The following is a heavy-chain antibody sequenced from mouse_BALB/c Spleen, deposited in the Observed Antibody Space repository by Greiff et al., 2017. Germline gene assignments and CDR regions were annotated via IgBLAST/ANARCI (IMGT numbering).Heavy chain of an antibody. V-gene: IGHV1-67*01. CDR3: ARGDGYFDY. Sequence: VQLQQSGPELVRPGFSVKISCKGSGYTFTDYAMHWVKQSHAKSLEWIGVISTYYGNTNYNQKFKGKATMTVDKSSSTAYMELARLTSEDSAIYYCARGDGYFDYWGQGTTLTVSS. CDR2: ISTYYGNT. J-gene: IGHJ2*01. CDR1: GYTFTDYA. D-gene: IGHD3-3*01.